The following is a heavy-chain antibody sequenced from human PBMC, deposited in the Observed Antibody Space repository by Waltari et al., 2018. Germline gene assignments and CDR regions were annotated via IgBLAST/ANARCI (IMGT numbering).Heavy chain of an antibody. CDR3: ARQERFSSRELDY. V-gene: IGHV5-51*01. CDR1: GYSFTSYW. J-gene: IGHJ4*02. Sequence: EVQLVQSGAEVKKTGESLKISCKGSGYSFTSYWIGWVRQMPGNGLEWMGIIYPGYSDTRSSPSFQCQVTISADKSISAAYLQWSILTASDTAMYYCARQERFSSRELDYWGQGTLVTVSS. CDR2: IYPGYSDT.